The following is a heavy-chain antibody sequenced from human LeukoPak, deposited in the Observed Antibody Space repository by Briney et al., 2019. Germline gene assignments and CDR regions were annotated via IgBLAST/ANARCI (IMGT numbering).Heavy chain of an antibody. V-gene: IGHV3-73*01. Sequence: GGSLRLSCAASGFTFRGSTMHWVRQASGKGLDWVGHIRGKSTSDATAYAASVKGRFTVSRDNAKNTAYLQMNSLKTEDTAVYYCTGASYSGTYLRGVDAFDIWGQGTMVTVSS. CDR3: TGASYSGTYLRGVDAFDI. D-gene: IGHD1-26*01. J-gene: IGHJ3*02. CDR2: IRGKSTSDAT. CDR1: GFTFRGST.